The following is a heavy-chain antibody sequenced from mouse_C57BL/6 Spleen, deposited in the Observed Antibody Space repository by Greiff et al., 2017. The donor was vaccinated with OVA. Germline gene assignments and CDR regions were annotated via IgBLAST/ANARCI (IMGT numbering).Heavy chain of an antibody. V-gene: IGHV1-80*01. CDR3: ARLGLVYDSYLWYFDV. CDR1: GYAFSSYW. D-gene: IGHD2-3*01. CDR2: INPGDGDT. Sequence: VQLQQSGAELVKPGASVKISCKASGYAFSSYWMNWVKQRPGTGLEWIGQINPGDGDTNYNGKFKGKATLTADKSSSTAYMQLSSLTSEDSAVYVCARLGLVYDSYLWYFDVWGTGTTVTVSS. J-gene: IGHJ1*03.